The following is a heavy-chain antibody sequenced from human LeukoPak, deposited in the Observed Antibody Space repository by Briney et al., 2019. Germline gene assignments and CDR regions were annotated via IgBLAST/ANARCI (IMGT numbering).Heavy chain of an antibody. CDR3: ARGGYPYAFDI. CDR1: GFTLSNYW. Sequence: PGGSLRLSCAASGFTLSNYWMSWVRQAPGKGLEWVANIKPDGSEKYYVDSVKGRFTISRDNAKNSLYLQMNILRAEDTAVYYCARGGYPYAFDIWGQGTMVTVSS. V-gene: IGHV3-7*02. CDR2: IKPDGSEK. J-gene: IGHJ3*02. D-gene: IGHD6-19*01.